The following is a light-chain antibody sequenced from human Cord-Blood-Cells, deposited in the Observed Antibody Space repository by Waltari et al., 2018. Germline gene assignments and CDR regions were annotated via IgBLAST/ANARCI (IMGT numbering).Light chain of an antibody. CDR1: QSISSY. Sequence: DIQMTQSPSSLSASVGDRVTITCLASQSISSYLNWYQQKPGKAPKRLIYAASSLQSGVPSTFSGSGSVTDFTLTISSVQPEDFATYYCQQSYSTPYTFGQGTKLEIK. V-gene: IGKV1-39*01. J-gene: IGKJ2*01. CDR3: QQSYSTPYT. CDR2: AAS.